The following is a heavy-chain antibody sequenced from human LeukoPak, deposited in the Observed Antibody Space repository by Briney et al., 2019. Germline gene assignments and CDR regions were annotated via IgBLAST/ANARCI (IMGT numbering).Heavy chain of an antibody. Sequence: GGSLRLSCAASGFTFSSYSMNWVRQAPGKGLEWVSSISSSSSYIYYADSVKGRFTISRDNAKNSLYLQMNSLRAEDTAVYYCARDQGITIFGVVTPTGFDYWGQGTLVTVSS. J-gene: IGHJ4*02. CDR3: ARDQGITIFGVVTPTGFDY. CDR1: GFTFSSYS. V-gene: IGHV3-21*01. CDR2: ISSSSSYI. D-gene: IGHD3-3*01.